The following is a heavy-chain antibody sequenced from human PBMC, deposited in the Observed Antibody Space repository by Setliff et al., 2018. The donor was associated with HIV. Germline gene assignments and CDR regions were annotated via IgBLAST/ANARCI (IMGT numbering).Heavy chain of an antibody. V-gene: IGHV4-59*08. D-gene: IGHD3-16*02. Sequence: KTSETLSLTCTVSGGSISNYYWTWIRQPPGKGLEWIGYIYYSGSTYYNPSLKSRVTISADTSKNQLSLRLSSVTAADTAVYYCARHVKADEDYVWGSYRTSYYFDYWGQGTLVTVSS. CDR2: IYYSGST. J-gene: IGHJ4*02. CDR3: ARHVKADEDYVWGSYRTSYYFDY. CDR1: GGSISNYY.